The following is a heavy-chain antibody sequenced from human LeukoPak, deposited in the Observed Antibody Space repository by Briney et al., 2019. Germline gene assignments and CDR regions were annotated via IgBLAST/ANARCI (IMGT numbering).Heavy chain of an antibody. V-gene: IGHV3-48*03. CDR3: ARDSVGDLLDY. CDR1: GFPFSSYE. CDR2: IDSGGITI. J-gene: IGHJ4*02. Sequence: QPGGSLRLSCEGSGFPFSSYEMNWLRQAPGKGLEWVPHIDSGGITIYYADSVKGRFTISRDNAKNSIYLQMDSLRVEDTAIYYCARDSVGDLLDYWGQGTPVTVSS. D-gene: IGHD4-17*01.